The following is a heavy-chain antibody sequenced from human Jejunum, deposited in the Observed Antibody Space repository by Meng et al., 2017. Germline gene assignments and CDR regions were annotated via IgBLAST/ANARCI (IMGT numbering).Heavy chain of an antibody. CDR2: ISGSSSYI. Sequence: EVRWVGSGGGLVKPGGSLSLSCAASGFSFSNYNMNWFRQAPGKGLEWVASISGSSSYIFYGDSMKGRVTISRDNAKDSVYLQMTSLRAEDTAVYYCARADHLKQLGYDYWGQGALVTVSS. D-gene: IGHD6-13*01. V-gene: IGHV3-21*01. CDR1: GFSFSNYN. J-gene: IGHJ4*02. CDR3: ARADHLKQLGYDY.